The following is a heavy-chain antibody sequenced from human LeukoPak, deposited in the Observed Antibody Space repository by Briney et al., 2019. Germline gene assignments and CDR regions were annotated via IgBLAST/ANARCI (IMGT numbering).Heavy chain of an antibody. CDR2: IYYSGST. J-gene: IGHJ4*02. D-gene: IGHD3-3*01. Sequence: SETLSLTCTVSGGSISSSSYYWGWIRQPPGTGLEWIGSIYYSGSTYYNPSLKSRVTISVDTSKNQFSLKLSSVTAADTAVYYCARAQYDFWSGYYDYWGQGTLVTVSS. CDR3: ARAQYDFWSGYYDY. V-gene: IGHV4-39*01. CDR1: GGSISSSSYY.